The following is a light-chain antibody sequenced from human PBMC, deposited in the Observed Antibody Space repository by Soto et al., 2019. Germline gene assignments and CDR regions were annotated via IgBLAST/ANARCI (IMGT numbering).Light chain of an antibody. J-gene: IGKJ5*01. Sequence: EIVLTQSPATLSLSPGDRATLSCRASQSVSNYLAWYQQKPGQAPRLLIYDASNRATGIPARFSGSGSGTDFTLTISSLEPEDFEVYYCQHRREFGQGTRLEIK. CDR1: QSVSNY. CDR3: QHRRE. CDR2: DAS. V-gene: IGKV3-11*01.